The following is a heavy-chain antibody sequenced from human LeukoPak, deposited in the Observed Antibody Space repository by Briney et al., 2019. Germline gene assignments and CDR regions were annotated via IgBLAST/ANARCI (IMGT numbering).Heavy chain of an antibody. D-gene: IGHD3-10*01. J-gene: IGHJ6*03. V-gene: IGHV1-2*02. CDR2: INPNSGGT. CDR3: ARGPRITMVRGGQWYYYMDV. CDR1: GYTFTGYY. Sequence: ASVKVSCKASGYTFTGYYMHWVRQAPGQGLEWMGWINPNSGGTNYAQKFQGRVTMTRDTSTSTVYMELSSLRSEDTAVYYCARGPRITMVRGGQWYYYMDVWGKGPRSPSS.